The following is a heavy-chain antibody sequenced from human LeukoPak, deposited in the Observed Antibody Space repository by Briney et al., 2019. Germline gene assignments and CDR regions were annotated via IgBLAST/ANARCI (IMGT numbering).Heavy chain of an antibody. J-gene: IGHJ4*02. Sequence: SETLSLTCTVSGGSISSSTYYWGWIRQPPGKGLEWFGSISHRGNTYYNPSLRSRVTISVDTSKNQLSLKLSSVTAAHTAVYYCARLYEGKRPPDYWGQGTLVTVSS. D-gene: IGHD2-8*01. V-gene: IGHV4-39*01. CDR3: ARLYEGKRPPDY. CDR1: GGSISSSTYY. CDR2: ISHRGNT.